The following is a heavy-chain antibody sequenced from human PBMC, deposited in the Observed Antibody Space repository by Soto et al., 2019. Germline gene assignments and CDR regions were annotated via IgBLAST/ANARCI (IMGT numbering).Heavy chain of an antibody. CDR2: ISNDGSNK. Sequence: GGSLRLSCAASGFTFSSYAIQWVRQAPGKGLEWVAVISNDGSNKYYEDSVKGRFTISRESAKNSLYLQMNSLRAGDTAVYYCARVLPGYSGFEDYFDYWGQGALVTSPQ. V-gene: IGHV3-30*14. CDR1: GFTFSSYA. D-gene: IGHD5-12*01. J-gene: IGHJ4*02. CDR3: ARVLPGYSGFEDYFDY.